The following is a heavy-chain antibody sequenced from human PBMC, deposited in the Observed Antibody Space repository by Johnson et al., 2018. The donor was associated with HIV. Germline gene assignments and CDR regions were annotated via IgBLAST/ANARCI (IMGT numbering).Heavy chain of an antibody. D-gene: IGHD1-26*01. CDR3: AKDRGSPGIPAAFDI. Sequence: EVQLVESGGGLVQPGGSLRLSCAASGFTFSSYAMSWVRQAPGKGLEWVSAISGSGGSTYYADSVKGRFTISRDNSKNTLYLQMHNLRAEDTAIYYCAKDRGSPGIPAAFDIWGQGTMVTVSS. CDR1: GFTFSSYA. J-gene: IGHJ3*02. V-gene: IGHV3-23*04. CDR2: ISGSGGST.